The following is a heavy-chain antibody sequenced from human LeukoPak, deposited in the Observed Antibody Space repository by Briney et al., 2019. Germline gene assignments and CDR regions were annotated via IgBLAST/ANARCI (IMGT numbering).Heavy chain of an antibody. D-gene: IGHD2-15*01. V-gene: IGHV6-1*01. CDR3: AREPIVVVAATPRSWFDP. CDR1: GDSVSSNSAA. CDR2: TYYRSKWYN. J-gene: IGHJ5*02. Sequence: SQTLSLTCATSGDSVSSNSAAWNWIRQSPSRGLEWLGRTYYRSKWYNDYAVSVKSRITINPDTSKNQFSLQLNSVTPEDTAVYYCAREPIVVVAATPRSWFDPWGQGTLVTVSS.